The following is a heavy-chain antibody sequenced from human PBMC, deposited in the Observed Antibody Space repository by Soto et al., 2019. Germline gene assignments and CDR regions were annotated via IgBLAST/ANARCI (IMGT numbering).Heavy chain of an antibody. CDR3: VIAQGLRFRFDY. V-gene: IGHV5-51*03. CDR1: GCSFSSHW. D-gene: IGHD2-21*02. CDR2: IYVGDSET. Sequence: EVRLVQSGAEVKKPGESLKISCEASGCSFSSHWIGWVRQTPGKGPEWMGFIYVGDSETRYSPSFQGQITISVDKAITTAYLHWSSLKASDTANYYCVIAQGLRFRFDYWGQGTLVTVS. J-gene: IGHJ4*02.